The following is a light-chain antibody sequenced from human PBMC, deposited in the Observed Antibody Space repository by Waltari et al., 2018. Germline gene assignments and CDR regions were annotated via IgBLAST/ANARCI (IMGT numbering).Light chain of an antibody. V-gene: IGKV3-20*01. CDR3: QQYGSSPLT. CDR2: GAS. J-gene: IGKJ4*01. CDR1: QSVSRSY. Sequence: ELVLTQSPGTLSLSPGERATLSCRASQSVSRSYLAWYQQKPGPAPRLLIYGASSRATGIPDRFSGSGSGTDFTLTIIRLEPEDFAVYYCQQYGSSPLTFGGGTKVEIK.